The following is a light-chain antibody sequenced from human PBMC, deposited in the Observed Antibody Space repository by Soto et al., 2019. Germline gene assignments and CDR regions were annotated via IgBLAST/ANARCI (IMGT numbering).Light chain of an antibody. CDR2: GAS. J-gene: IGKJ5*01. CDR3: QQYNSWPPIT. CDR1: ESVSSN. V-gene: IGKV3-15*01. Sequence: LLTQSPATLSLSPGERATLSCRASESVSSNLAWYQQRPGQAPRLVLYGASTRATGIPARFSGGGSGTELTLTISSLQSEDFAVYYCQQYNSWPPITFGQGTRLEI.